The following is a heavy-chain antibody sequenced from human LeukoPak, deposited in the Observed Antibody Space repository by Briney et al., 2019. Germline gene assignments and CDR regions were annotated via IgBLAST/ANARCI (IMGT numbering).Heavy chain of an antibody. J-gene: IGHJ5*02. Sequence: PGGSLRLSCAASGFTFSSYWMSWVRQAPGEGLEWVANIKQDGSEKYYVDSVKGRFTISRGNAKNSLYLQMNSLRAEDTAVYYCVRAGYYDSSGGGNWFDPWGQGTLVTVSS. CDR2: IKQDGSEK. D-gene: IGHD3-22*01. CDR1: GFTFSSYW. V-gene: IGHV3-7*01. CDR3: VRAGYYDSSGGGNWFDP.